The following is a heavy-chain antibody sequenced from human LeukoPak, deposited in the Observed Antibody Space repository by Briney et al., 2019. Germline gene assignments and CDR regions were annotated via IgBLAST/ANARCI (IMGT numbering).Heavy chain of an antibody. D-gene: IGHD5-24*01. CDR1: GGSFSGYY. CDR2: IYYSGST. V-gene: IGHV4-30-4*08. J-gene: IGHJ6*03. Sequence: SETLPLTCAVYGGSFSGYYWSWIRQPPGKGLEWIGYIYYSGSTYYNPSLKSRVTISVDTSKNQFSLKLSSVTAADTAVYYCARGGDGYNRRHYYYYMDVWGKGTTVTVSS. CDR3: ARGGDGYNRRHYYYYMDV.